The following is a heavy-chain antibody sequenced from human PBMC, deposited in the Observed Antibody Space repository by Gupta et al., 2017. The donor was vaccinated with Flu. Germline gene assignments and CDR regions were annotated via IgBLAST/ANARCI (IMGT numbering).Heavy chain of an antibody. CDR3: ARGSWREMATISFDP. D-gene: IGHD5-12*01. CDR2: ISSDGSST. J-gene: IGHJ5*02. Sequence: EVQLVESGGGLVKLGGCLRLSCRASGFPFSTSWRHWVGQAPGKGLVWVSRISSDGSSTSYADSLKGRFIISRDNAKNTLYLQMNSLRAEDTAVYYCARGSWREMATISFDPWGQGTLVTVSS. V-gene: IGHV3-74*01. CDR1: GFPFSTSW.